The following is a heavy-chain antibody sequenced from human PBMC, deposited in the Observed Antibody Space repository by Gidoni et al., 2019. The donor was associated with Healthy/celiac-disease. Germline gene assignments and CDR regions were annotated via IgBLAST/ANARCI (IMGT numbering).Heavy chain of an antibody. D-gene: IGHD6-13*01. V-gene: IGHV4-38-2*02. J-gene: IGHJ4*02. Sequence: QVQLQESGPGLVKPSETLSLTCTVSGYSISSGYYWCWIRPPPGKGLEWLGSIYHSGSTYYNPSLKSRVTISVDTSKNQFSLKLSSVTAADTAVYYCARVAAALDYWGQGTLVTVSS. CDR3: ARVAAALDY. CDR2: IYHSGST. CDR1: GYSISSGYY.